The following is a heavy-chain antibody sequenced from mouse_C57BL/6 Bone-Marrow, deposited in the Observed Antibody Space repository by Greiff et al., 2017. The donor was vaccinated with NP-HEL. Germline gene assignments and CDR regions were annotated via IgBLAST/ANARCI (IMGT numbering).Heavy chain of an antibody. J-gene: IGHJ4*01. CDR2: ISNGGGST. Sequence: EVKLQESGGGLVQPGGSLKLSCAASGFTFSDYYMYWVRQTPEKRLEWVAYISNGGGSTYYPDTVKGRFTISRDNAKNTLYLQMSRLKSEDTAMYYCARKDDYDEYAMDYWGQGTSVTVSS. V-gene: IGHV5-12*01. CDR1: GFTFSDYY. D-gene: IGHD2-4*01. CDR3: ARKDDYDEYAMDY.